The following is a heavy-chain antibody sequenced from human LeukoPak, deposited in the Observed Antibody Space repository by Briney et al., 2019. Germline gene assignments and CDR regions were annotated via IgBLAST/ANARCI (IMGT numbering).Heavy chain of an antibody. CDR3: ARLRLSGFYDSSGYYSWYFDY. Sequence: ETLSLTCTVSGGSISSSSYYWGWIRQPPGKGLEWIGSIYYSGSTYYNPSLKSRVTISVDTSKNQFSLKLSSVTAADTAVYYCARLRLSGFYDSSGYYSWYFDYWGQGTLVTVSS. V-gene: IGHV4-39*01. D-gene: IGHD3-22*01. CDR1: GGSISSSSYY. J-gene: IGHJ4*02. CDR2: IYYSGST.